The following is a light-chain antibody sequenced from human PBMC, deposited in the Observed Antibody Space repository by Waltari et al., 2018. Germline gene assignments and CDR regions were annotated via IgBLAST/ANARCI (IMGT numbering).Light chain of an antibody. V-gene: IGKV3-20*01. Sequence: EIVLTQSPGPLSLSPGERATLSYRARQSVSTSYLAWYQQKPGQAPRLLIYGASSRATGIPDRFSGSGSGTDFTLTISRLEPEDFAVYYCQQYGSSPQYTFGPGTKVDIK. CDR3: QQYGSSPQYT. CDR1: QSVSTSY. CDR2: GAS. J-gene: IGKJ3*01.